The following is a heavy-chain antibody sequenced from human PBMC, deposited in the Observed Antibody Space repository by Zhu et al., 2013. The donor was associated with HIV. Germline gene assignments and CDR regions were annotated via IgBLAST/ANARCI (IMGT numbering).Heavy chain of an antibody. CDR3: ARGAQGGRRRYFDWFRVSWFDP. J-gene: IGHJ5*02. CDR1: GFTFSSYG. CDR2: ISYDGSNK. D-gene: IGHD3-9*01. V-gene: IGHV3-30*03. Sequence: VQLVESGGGVVQPGRSLRLSCAASGFTFSSYGMHWVRQAPGKGLEWVAVISYDGSNKYYADSVKGRFTISRDNSKNTLYLQMNSLRAEDTAVYYCARGAQGGRRRYFDWFRVSWFDPGAREPWSPSPQ.